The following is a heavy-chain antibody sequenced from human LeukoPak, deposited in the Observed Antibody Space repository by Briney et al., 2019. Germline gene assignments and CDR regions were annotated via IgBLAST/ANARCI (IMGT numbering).Heavy chain of an antibody. V-gene: IGHV3-13*01. CDR1: GFSLSSNG. D-gene: IGHD3-10*01. J-gene: IGHJ6*02. Sequence: PGGSLRLSCAASGFSLSSNGMHWVRQVTGKGLEWVSSISHDGDTYYSASVKGRFTISRENAENSLYLQMDSLTAGVTAVYYCARETPVARGAFYGMDVWGQGTPVTVSS. CDR2: ISHDGDT. CDR3: ARETPVARGAFYGMDV.